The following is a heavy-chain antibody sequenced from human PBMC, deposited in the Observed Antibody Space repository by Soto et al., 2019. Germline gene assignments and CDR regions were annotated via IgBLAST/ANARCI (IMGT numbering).Heavy chain of an antibody. CDR1: GYTFTSYD. D-gene: IGHD2-2*01. CDR3: ARYCSSTSCRYYYYYYMDV. CDR2: MNPNSGNT. V-gene: IGHV1-8*01. J-gene: IGHJ6*03. Sequence: ASVKVSCKASGYTFTSYDINWVRQATGQGLEWMGWMNPNSGNTGYAQKFQGRVTMTRNTSISTAYMELSSLRSEDTAVYYCARYCSSTSCRYYYYYYMDVWGKGTTVTVSS.